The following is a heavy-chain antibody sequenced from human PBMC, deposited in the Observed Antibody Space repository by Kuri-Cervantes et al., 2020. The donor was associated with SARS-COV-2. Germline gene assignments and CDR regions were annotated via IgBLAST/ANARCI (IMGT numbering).Heavy chain of an antibody. CDR2: INHSGST. V-gene: IGHV4-34*01. Sequence: SETLSLTCAVYGGSFSGYYWSWIRQPPGKGLEWIGEINHSGSTNYNPSLKSRVTISVDTSKNQLSLKLSSVTAADTAVYYCASVYSSSSPDFDYWGQGTLVTVSS. CDR3: ASVYSSSSPDFDY. D-gene: IGHD6-6*01. J-gene: IGHJ4*02. CDR1: GGSFSGYY.